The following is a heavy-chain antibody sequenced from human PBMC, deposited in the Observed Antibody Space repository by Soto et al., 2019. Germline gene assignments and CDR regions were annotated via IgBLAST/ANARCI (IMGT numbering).Heavy chain of an antibody. J-gene: IGHJ3*02. CDR3: AIIHSGSFGFDI. CDR1: GITFNLYD. V-gene: IGHV3-30*03. Sequence: VQLVESGGGVVQPGRSLRLSCLASGITFNLYDINWVRQAPGKGLEWVALVSHDGSGKYYADSVKGRFTISRDNSKNALYLQLDNLRPDDTAVYHCAIIHSGSFGFDIWGQGTVVTFSS. D-gene: IGHD1-26*01. CDR2: VSHDGSGK.